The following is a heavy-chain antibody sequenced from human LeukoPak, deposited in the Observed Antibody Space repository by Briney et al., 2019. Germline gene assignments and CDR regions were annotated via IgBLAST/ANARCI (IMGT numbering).Heavy chain of an antibody. CDR1: GGSISSGGYS. CDR2: IYYSGST. CDR3: ARHGYYYGSGSYYPSYYYYYMDV. D-gene: IGHD3-10*01. Sequence: SETLSLTCTVSGGSISSGGYSWSWIRQPPGKGLEWIGYIYYSGSTYYNPSLKSRVTISVDTSKNQFSLKLSSVTAADTAVYYCARHGYYYGSGSYYPSYYYYYMDVWGKGTTVTISS. J-gene: IGHJ6*03. V-gene: IGHV4-30-4*07.